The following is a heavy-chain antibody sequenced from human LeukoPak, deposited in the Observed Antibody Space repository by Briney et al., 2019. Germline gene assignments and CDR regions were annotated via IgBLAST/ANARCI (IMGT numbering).Heavy chain of an antibody. D-gene: IGHD2-15*01. Sequence: GGSLRLSCVVSGFTFRSYPMSWVRQAPGKGLEWVSAISGNGDITYYADSVRGRFTISRDNSKNTLYLQMNSLRAEDTAVYYCARVKRDCSGGSCYSYDYWGQGTLVTVSS. CDR1: GFTFRSYP. V-gene: IGHV3-23*01. CDR2: ISGNGDIT. J-gene: IGHJ4*02. CDR3: ARVKRDCSGGSCYSYDY.